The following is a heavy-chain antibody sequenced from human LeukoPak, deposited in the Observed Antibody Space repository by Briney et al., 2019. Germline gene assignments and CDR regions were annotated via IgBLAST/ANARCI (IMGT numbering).Heavy chain of an antibody. CDR3: AKTLYSGSYYLFDY. J-gene: IGHJ4*02. V-gene: IGHV3-30*18. D-gene: IGHD1-26*01. CDR2: ISYDGSNK. CDR1: GFTFSSYG. Sequence: GGSLRLSCAASGFTFSSYGMHWVRQAPGKGLEWVAVISYDGSNKYYADSVKGRFTISRDNSKNTLYLQMNSLRAEDTAVYYCAKTLYSGSYYLFDYWGQGTLVTVSS.